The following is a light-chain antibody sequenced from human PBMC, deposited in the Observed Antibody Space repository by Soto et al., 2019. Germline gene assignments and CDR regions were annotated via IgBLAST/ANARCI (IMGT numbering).Light chain of an antibody. CDR1: DGPVTTNHY. J-gene: IGLJ2*01. V-gene: IGLV7-46*01. CDR3: LLTYSGGRV. Sequence: QAVVTQEPSLTVSPGGTVTLTCGSSDGPVTTNHYPYWYQQRPGQVPRTLIYDTTNRQSGAPARFSGSLVGVKAALTLSGAQAEEEADYYCLLTYSGGRVFGGGTQLTVL. CDR2: DTT.